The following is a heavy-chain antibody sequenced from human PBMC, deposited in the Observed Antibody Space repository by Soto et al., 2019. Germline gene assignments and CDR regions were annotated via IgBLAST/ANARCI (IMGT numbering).Heavy chain of an antibody. CDR1: GFTFSSND. V-gene: IGHV3-30*03. Sequence: QVQLVESGGGVVQPGRSLRLTCAASGFTFSSNDMHWVRQATGKGLEWVALVAYDGSKTYYGDSVRGRFTISRDNSENTLYLQMNRLRAEDTAVYYCARWVGGSMYDNSGKYDSWGQGTLVTVSS. J-gene: IGHJ5*01. CDR2: VAYDGSKT. CDR3: ARWVGGSMYDNSGKYDS. D-gene: IGHD3-22*01.